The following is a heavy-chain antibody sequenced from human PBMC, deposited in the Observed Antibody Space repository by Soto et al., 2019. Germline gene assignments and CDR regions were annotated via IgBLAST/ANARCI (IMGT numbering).Heavy chain of an antibody. Sequence: QLQLQESGSGLVKPSQTLSLTCAVSGGSISSGGYSWSWIRQPPGKGLEWIGYIYHSGSTYYNPSPKSSVTXXVXRXXNQFSLKLSSVTAADTAVYYCARHTVTTRRGGFDYWGQGTLVTVSS. V-gene: IGHV4-30-2*01. CDR3: ARHTVTTRRGGFDY. J-gene: IGHJ4*02. CDR1: GGSISSGGYS. CDR2: IYHSGST. D-gene: IGHD4-17*01.